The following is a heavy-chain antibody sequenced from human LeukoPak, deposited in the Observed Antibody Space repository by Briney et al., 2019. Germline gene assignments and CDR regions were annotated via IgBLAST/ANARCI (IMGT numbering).Heavy chain of an antibody. Sequence: GGSLRLSCAASGFTFSSYSMNWVRQAPGKGLEWVSSISSSSSYIYYADSVKGRFTISRDNAKNSLYLQMNSLRAEDTAVYYCAREESIVVVPAAKDGMDVWGQGTTVTVSS. J-gene: IGHJ6*02. V-gene: IGHV3-21*01. D-gene: IGHD2-2*01. CDR1: GFTFSSYS. CDR2: ISSSSSYI. CDR3: AREESIVVVPAAKDGMDV.